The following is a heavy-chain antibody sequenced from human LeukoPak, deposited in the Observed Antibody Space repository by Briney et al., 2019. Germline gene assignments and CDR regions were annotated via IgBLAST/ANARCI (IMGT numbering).Heavy chain of an antibody. J-gene: IGHJ4*02. CDR1: GGTFSSYA. CDR2: IIPFFGTA. CDR3: ARGAIFGVVTIYFDY. V-gene: IGHV1-69*13. D-gene: IGHD3-3*01. Sequence: SVKVSCKASGGTFSSYAISWVRQAPGQGLEWMGGIIPFFGTANYAQKFQGRVTITADESTSTAYMELSSLRSEDTAVYYCARGAIFGVVTIYFDYWGQGTLVTVSS.